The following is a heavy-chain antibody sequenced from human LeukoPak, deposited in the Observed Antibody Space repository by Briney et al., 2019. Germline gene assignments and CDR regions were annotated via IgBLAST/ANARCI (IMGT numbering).Heavy chain of an antibody. Sequence: GGSLRLSCAASGLTFSSYAMSWVRQAPGKGLEWVSGISGSGGTTYYADSVRGRFTISRDNSKNTLYLQMNSLRAEDTAKYYCAKSLIVAKTRGDYFDYWGQGTLVTVSS. J-gene: IGHJ4*02. V-gene: IGHV3-23*01. CDR3: AKSLIVAKTRGDYFDY. D-gene: IGHD5-12*01. CDR1: GLTFSSYA. CDR2: ISGSGGTT.